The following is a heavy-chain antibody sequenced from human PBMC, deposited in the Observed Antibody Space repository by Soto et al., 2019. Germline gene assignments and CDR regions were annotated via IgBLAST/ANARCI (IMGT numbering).Heavy chain of an antibody. CDR2: INPSGGST. J-gene: IGHJ6*02. CDR3: ARMGRYCSSTSCYWYYYYGMDV. Sequence: ASVKVSCKASGYTFTSYYMHWVRQAPGQGLEWMGIINPSGGSTSYAQKFQGGVTMTRDTSTSTVYMELSSLRSEDTAVYYCARMGRYCSSTSCYWYYYYGMDVWGQGTKVTVYS. D-gene: IGHD2-2*01. V-gene: IGHV1-46*01. CDR1: GYTFTSYY.